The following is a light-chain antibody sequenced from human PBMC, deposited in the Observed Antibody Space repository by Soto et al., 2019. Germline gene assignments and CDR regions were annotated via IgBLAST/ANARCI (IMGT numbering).Light chain of an antibody. CDR1: SSAVGGYNY. CDR2: DVS. V-gene: IGLV2-11*01. CDR3: CSYAGSYKGYV. Sequence: QSALTQPRSVSGSPGQSVTISCTGTSSAVGGYNYVSWYQQHPGKAPKLMIYDVSKRPSGVPDRFSGSKSGNTASLTISGLQAEDEADYYCCSYAGSYKGYVFGTGTKLTVL. J-gene: IGLJ1*01.